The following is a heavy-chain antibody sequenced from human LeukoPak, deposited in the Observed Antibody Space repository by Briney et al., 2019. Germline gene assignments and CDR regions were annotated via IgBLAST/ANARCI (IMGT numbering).Heavy chain of an antibody. CDR1: GFTFSSYS. J-gene: IGHJ3*02. D-gene: IGHD1-1*01. CDR3: ARDRLRNWNQDRGAFDI. V-gene: IGHV3-21*01. CDR2: ISSSSSYI. Sequence: GGSLRLSCAASGFTFSSYSMNWVRQAPGEGLEWVSSISSSSSYIYYTDSVKGRFTISRDNAKNSLYLQMNSLRAEDTAVYYCARDRLRNWNQDRGAFDIWGQGTMVTVSS.